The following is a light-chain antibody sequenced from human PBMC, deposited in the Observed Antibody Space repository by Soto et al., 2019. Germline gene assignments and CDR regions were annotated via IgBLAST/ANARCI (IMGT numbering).Light chain of an antibody. CDR3: SSYTSSCTNV. Sequence: QSVLTQPASVSGSPVQSITISCTGTSSDVGGYNYVSWYQQHPGKAPKLMIYDVSNRPSGVSNRFSGSKSGNTASLTISGLQAEDEADYYCSSYTSSCTNVFGTGTKVTVL. V-gene: IGLV2-14*01. CDR1: SSDVGGYNY. J-gene: IGLJ1*01. CDR2: DVS.